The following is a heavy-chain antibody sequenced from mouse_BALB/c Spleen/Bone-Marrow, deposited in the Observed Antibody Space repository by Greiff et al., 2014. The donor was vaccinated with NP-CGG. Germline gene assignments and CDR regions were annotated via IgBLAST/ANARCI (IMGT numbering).Heavy chain of an antibody. Sequence: VQLKESGPELVKPGASVKISCKASGYSFTGYYMHWVKQSHVKSLEWIGRINPYNGATSYNQNFKDKASLTIDKSSSTAYMEVHSLTSEDSAVYYCAREGGLFPDYFDYWGQGTTLTVSS. CDR1: GYSFTGYY. CDR3: AREGGLFPDYFDY. D-gene: IGHD1-1*02. J-gene: IGHJ2*01. V-gene: IGHV1-31*01. CDR2: INPYNGAT.